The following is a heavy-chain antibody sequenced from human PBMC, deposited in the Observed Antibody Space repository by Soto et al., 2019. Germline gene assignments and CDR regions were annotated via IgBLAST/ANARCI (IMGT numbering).Heavy chain of an antibody. D-gene: IGHD2-15*01. CDR3: ARGDGWELPYYYYGMDV. CDR1: GYTFTSYY. V-gene: IGHV1-46*01. J-gene: IGHJ6*02. Sequence: ASVKVSCKASGYTFTSYYMHWVRQAPGQGLEWMGIINPSGGSTSYAQKFQGRVTMTRDTSTSTVYMELSSLRSEDTAVYYCARGDGWELPYYYYGMDVWGQGTTVTVSS. CDR2: INPSGGST.